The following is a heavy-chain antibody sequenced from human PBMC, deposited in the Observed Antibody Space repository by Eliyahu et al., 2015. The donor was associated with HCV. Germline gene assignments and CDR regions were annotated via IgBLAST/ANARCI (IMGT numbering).Heavy chain of an antibody. Sequence: QVQLQQWGAGLLKPSETLSLTCAVXGGSFRAFYWTWIRQPPGKGLEWIGEITHSGSTNYNPSLKSRLTISIDTSKNQFSLKLTSLTAADTAVYYCAGLRGVIFYNYHAMDVWGQGTTVTVSS. CDR1: GGSFRAFY. D-gene: IGHD3-10*01. J-gene: IGHJ6*02. CDR2: ITHSGST. V-gene: IGHV4-34*02. CDR3: AGLRGVIFYNYHAMDV.